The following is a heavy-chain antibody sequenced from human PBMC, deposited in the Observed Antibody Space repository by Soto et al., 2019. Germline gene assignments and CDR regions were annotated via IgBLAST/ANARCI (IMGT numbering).Heavy chain of an antibody. V-gene: IGHV3-30-3*01. CDR2: ISYDGSNK. CDR3: ARDRDIVVVVAANLYYYYYGMDV. CDR1: GFTFSSYA. J-gene: IGHJ6*02. D-gene: IGHD2-15*01. Sequence: GGSLRLSCAASGFTFSSYAMHWVRKAPGKGLEWVAVISYDGSNKYYADSVKGRFTISRDNSKNTLYLQMNSLRAEDTAVYYCARDRDIVVVVAANLYYYYYGMDVWGQGTTVTVSS.